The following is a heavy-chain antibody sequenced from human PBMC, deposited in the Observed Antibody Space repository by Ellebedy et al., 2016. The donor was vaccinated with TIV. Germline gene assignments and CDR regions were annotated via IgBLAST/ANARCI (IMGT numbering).Heavy chain of an antibody. J-gene: IGHJ4*02. CDR1: GLTFSDYA. Sequence: GESLKISCAVSGLTFSDYAMQWVRQAPGKGLEWVAVISYDGGKKDYADSVKGRFTISRDNSQNTLYLQVDSLRAEDTAVYYCARDLYIGEYDVFDYWGQGTLVTVSS. CDR2: ISYDGGKK. D-gene: IGHD4-17*01. V-gene: IGHV3-30-3*01. CDR3: ARDLYIGEYDVFDY.